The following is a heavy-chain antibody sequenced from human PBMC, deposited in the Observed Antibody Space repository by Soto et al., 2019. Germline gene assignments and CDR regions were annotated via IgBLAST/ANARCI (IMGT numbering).Heavy chain of an antibody. CDR1: GYTLTELS. D-gene: IGHD6-19*01. CDR2: FDPEDGET. V-gene: IGHV1-24*01. J-gene: IGHJ4*02. Sequence: ASVKVSCKVSGYTLTELSMHWVRRAPGKGLEWMGGFDPEDGETIYAQKFQGRVTMTEDTSTDTAYMELSSLRSEDTAVYYCATSFSSGWYSFDYWGQGTLVTVSS. CDR3: ATSFSSGWYSFDY.